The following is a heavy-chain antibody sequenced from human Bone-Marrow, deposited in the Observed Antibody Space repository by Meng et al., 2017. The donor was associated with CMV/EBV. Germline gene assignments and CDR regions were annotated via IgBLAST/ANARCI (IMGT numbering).Heavy chain of an antibody. Sequence: GESLKISCAASGFTFSSYGMHWVRQAPGKGLEWVAFIRYDGSNKYYADSVKGRFTISRDNSKNTLYLQMNSLRAEDTAVYYCAKDLGDYSNYEWVYYYYYYGMDVWGQGTTVTVSS. V-gene: IGHV3-30*02. D-gene: IGHD4-11*01. CDR1: GFTFSSYG. CDR2: IRYDGSNK. CDR3: AKDLGDYSNYEWVYYYYYYGMDV. J-gene: IGHJ6*02.